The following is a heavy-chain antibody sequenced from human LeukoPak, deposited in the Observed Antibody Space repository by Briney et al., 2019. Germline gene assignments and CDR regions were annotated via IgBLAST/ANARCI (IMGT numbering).Heavy chain of an antibody. CDR3: ARDRDVPAIGMDV. V-gene: IGHV3-21*06. CDR2: ISSSSSYM. CDR1: GLTLSSYT. Sequence: GGSLRLSCAASGLTLSSYTMNWVRQAPGKGLEWVSSISSSSSYMYYADSVKGRFTISRDNAKNSLYLQMNSLRAEDTAVYYCARDRDVPAIGMDVWGQGTTVTVSS. J-gene: IGHJ6*02.